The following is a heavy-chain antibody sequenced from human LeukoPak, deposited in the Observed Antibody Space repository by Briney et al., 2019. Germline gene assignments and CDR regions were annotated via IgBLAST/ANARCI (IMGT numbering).Heavy chain of an antibody. Sequence: GGSLRLSCAASGFTFSNYSMNWVRQAPGKGLEWVSYISSSSSTIYYADSVKGRFTISKDIAKNSLYLQMNSLRLEDTAVYYCASFSRAYYYDSSSYPWGQGTLVTVSS. CDR3: ASFSRAYYYDSSSYP. CDR2: ISSSSSTI. CDR1: GFTFSNYS. D-gene: IGHD3-22*01. J-gene: IGHJ5*02. V-gene: IGHV3-48*04.